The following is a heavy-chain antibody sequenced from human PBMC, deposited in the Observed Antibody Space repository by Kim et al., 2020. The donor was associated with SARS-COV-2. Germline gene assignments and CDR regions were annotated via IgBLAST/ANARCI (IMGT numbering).Heavy chain of an antibody. J-gene: IGHJ4*02. CDR1: GGSISSYY. V-gene: IGHV4-59*13. CDR2: IYYSGST. Sequence: SETLSLTCTVSGGSISSYYWSWIRQPPGKGLEWIGYIYYSGSTNYNPSLKSRVTISVDTSKNQFSLKLSSVTAADTAVYYCARGDSSGWYFDYWGQGTLVTVSS. CDR3: ARGDSSGWYFDY. D-gene: IGHD6-19*01.